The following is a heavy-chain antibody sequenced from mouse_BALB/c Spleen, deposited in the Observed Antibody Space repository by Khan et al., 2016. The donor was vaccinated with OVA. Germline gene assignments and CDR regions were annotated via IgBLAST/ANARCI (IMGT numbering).Heavy chain of an antibody. Sequence: EVELVESGGGLVKPGGSLKLSCAASGFTFSRYAMSWVRQTPEKRLEWVATISSGGTYTYYPDSVKGRFTISRDNAKNTLYLQMSSLRSEDTAMYYCARHEGITTGAMDYGGQGTSVTVSS. J-gene: IGHJ4*01. CDR3: ARHEGITTGAMDY. D-gene: IGHD2-4*01. CDR2: ISSGGTYT. CDR1: GFTFSRYA. V-gene: IGHV5-9-3*01.